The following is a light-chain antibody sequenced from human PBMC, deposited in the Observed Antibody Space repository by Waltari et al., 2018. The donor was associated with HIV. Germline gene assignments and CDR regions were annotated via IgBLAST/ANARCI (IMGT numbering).Light chain of an antibody. CDR1: IRHVGDYDF. J-gene: IGLJ2*01. V-gene: IGLV2-11*01. Sequence: SALTQPRSVSASPGQSVPISCTGTIRHVGDYDFFSWYQLLPGEAPQLIIYDVTKRPSGVPDRFSGSKSANTASLTISGLQAEDEAEYYCCSYAGTYTLKFGGGTKLTV. CDR2: DVT. CDR3: CSYAGTYTLK.